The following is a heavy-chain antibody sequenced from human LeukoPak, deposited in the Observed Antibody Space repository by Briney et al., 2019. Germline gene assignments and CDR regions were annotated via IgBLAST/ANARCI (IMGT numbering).Heavy chain of an antibody. Sequence: ASVKVSCRVSGYTLTKLSIHWVRQAPRIGLEWMGSFDPEDDTTIYAQRFQGRVTMTRNTSISTAYMELSSLRSEDTAVYYCARVGMDVWGQGTTVTVSS. CDR2: FDPEDDTT. CDR3: ARVGMDV. CDR1: GYTLTKLS. V-gene: IGHV1-24*01. J-gene: IGHJ6*02.